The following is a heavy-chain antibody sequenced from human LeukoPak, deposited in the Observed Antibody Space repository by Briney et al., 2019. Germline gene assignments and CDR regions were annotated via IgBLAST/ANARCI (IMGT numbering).Heavy chain of an antibody. J-gene: IGHJ4*02. Sequence: PGGSLRLSCAASGFTFSSYAMNWVRQAPGRGLEWVSGFSGSGGTTYYADSVKGRFTISRDNSKNTLYLQMNSLRAEDTAVYYCAKDRYSSGWWFNYWGQGTLVTVSS. D-gene: IGHD6-19*01. V-gene: IGHV3-23*01. CDR3: AKDRYSSGWWFNY. CDR2: FSGSGGTT. CDR1: GFTFSSYA.